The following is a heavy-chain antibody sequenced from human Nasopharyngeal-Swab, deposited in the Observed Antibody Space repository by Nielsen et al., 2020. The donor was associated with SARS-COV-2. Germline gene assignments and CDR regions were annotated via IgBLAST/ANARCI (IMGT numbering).Heavy chain of an antibody. V-gene: IGHV3-23*01. D-gene: IGHD3-9*01. CDR3: AKVSLDYDMLNFDYKNAEFDY. J-gene: IGHJ4*02. CDR2: ISGGGSNT. Sequence: GESLKISCAASGFTFSVYAMSWVRQAPGKGLEWVSSISGGGSNTYYADSVKGRLTISRDNSKDTLYLQMNTLRAEDTAVYYCAKVSLDYDMLNFDYKNAEFDYWGQGSLVTVSS. CDR1: GFTFSVYA.